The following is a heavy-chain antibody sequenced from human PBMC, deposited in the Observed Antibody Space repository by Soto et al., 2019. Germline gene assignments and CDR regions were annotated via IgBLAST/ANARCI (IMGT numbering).Heavy chain of an antibody. V-gene: IGHV3-9*01. CDR2: ISWNSGIL. Sequence: EVQLVESGGDLVQPGRSLRLYCAASGFTFDDYPMHWVRQAQGKGLEWVSGISWNSGILGYADSVRGRFSISRDNSKKSLYLQMNGLRPEDTALYCCVKDGLTSIFGQVYDGVVIWGRGTMVTVSS. CDR1: GFTFDDYP. D-gene: IGHD3-3*01. CDR3: VKDGLTSIFGQVYDGVVI. J-gene: IGHJ3*02.